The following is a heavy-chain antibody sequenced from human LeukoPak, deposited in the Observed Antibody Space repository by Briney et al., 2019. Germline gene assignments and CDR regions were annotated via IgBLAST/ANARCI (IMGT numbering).Heavy chain of an antibody. Sequence: GGSLRLSCAASGFTFSSYAMSWVRQAPGKGLEWVSAISGSGGSTYYADSVKGRFTISRDNSKNTLDLQMNSLRAEDTAVYYCAKDRALITMIPFDYWGQGTLVTVSS. CDR2: ISGSGGST. D-gene: IGHD3-22*01. CDR1: GFTFSSYA. CDR3: AKDRALITMIPFDY. J-gene: IGHJ4*02. V-gene: IGHV3-23*01.